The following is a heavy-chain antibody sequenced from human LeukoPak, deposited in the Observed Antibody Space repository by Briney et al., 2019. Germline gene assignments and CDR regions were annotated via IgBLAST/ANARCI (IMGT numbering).Heavy chain of an antibody. V-gene: IGHV1-46*01. D-gene: IGHD6-13*01. Sequence: ASVKVSCKASGYTFTSNYIHWVRQAPGQGLEWMGIINPSGGSTSYAQKFQGRVTMTRDTSTSTVYMELSSLRSEDTAVYYCARESGRVIAAAGDAFDIWGQGTMVTVSS. CDR1: GYTFTSNY. CDR2: INPSGGST. CDR3: ARESGRVIAAAGDAFDI. J-gene: IGHJ3*02.